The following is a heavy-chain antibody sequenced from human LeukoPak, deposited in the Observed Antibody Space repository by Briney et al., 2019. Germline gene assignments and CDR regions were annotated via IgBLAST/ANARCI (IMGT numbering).Heavy chain of an antibody. CDR3: ARSRGTTLVTRFDY. Sequence: SETLSLTRTVSGGSISNYYWSWIRQPAGKGLEWIGRINTSGSTDYNPSLKSRVTMSVDTSRNQFSLKLSSLTAADTAVYYCARSRGTTLVTRFDYWGQGTLVTVSS. V-gene: IGHV4-4*07. CDR1: GGSISNYY. J-gene: IGHJ4*02. D-gene: IGHD5-18*01. CDR2: INTSGST.